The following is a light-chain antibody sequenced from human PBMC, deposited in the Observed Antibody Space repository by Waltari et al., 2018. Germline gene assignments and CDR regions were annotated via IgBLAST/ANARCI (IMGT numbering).Light chain of an antibody. CDR1: SGDGGSYKL. Sequence: QSGLTQPASVSGSPGQSITISCTGSSGDGGSYKLVSWYQRHPGKAPKLVISEVNNRPSGVSVLFSGSKSGNTASLTISGLQAEDEADYYCCSYAGGSVIFGGGTKLTVL. V-gene: IGLV2-23*02. CDR2: EVN. J-gene: IGLJ2*01. CDR3: CSYAGGSVI.